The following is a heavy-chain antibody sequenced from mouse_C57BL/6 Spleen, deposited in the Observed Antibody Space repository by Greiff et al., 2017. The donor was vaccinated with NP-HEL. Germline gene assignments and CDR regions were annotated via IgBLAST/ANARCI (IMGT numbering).Heavy chain of an antibody. CDR3: ARDDGYYIWYFDV. J-gene: IGHJ1*03. D-gene: IGHD2-3*01. Sequence: EVKLVESVAELVRPGASVKLSCTASGFNIKNTYMHWVKQRPEQGLEWIGRIDPANGNTKYAPKFQGKATITADTSSNTAYLQLSSLTSEDTAIYYCARDDGYYIWYFDVWGTGTTVTVSS. CDR2: IDPANGNT. CDR1: GFNIKNTY. V-gene: IGHV14-3*01.